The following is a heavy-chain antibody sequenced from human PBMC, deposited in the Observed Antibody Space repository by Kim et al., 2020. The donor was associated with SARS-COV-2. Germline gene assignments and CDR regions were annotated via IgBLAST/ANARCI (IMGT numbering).Heavy chain of an antibody. CDR2: IKQDGSEK. J-gene: IGHJ4*02. D-gene: IGHD6-13*01. CDR1: GFTFSSYW. V-gene: IGHV3-7*03. CDR3: ARDRNEFGSSWSNRFDY. Sequence: GGSLRLSCAASGFTFSSYWMSWVRQAPGKGLEWVANIKQDGSEKYYVDSVKGRFTISRDNAKNSLYLQMNSLRAEDTAVYYCARDRNEFGSSWSNRFDYWGQGTLVTVSS.